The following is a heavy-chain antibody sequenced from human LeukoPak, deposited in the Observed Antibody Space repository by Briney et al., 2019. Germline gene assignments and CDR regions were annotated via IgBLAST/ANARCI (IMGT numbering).Heavy chain of an antibody. J-gene: IGHJ6*02. Sequence: PSETLSLTCTVSGGSISSYYWSWIRPPPAKGLEGIGYIYYSGSTNYNPSLKSRVTISLDTSKNQFSLKLSSGAAADTAVYYCARRLIDYYGSGSHYCYYGMDVWAQGTTVSVSS. CDR1: GGSISSYY. V-gene: IGHV4-59*08. CDR2: IYYSGST. D-gene: IGHD3-10*01. CDR3: ARRLIDYYGSGSHYCYYGMDV.